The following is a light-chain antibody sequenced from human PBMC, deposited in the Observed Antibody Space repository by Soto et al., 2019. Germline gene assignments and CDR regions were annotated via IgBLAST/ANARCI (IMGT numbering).Light chain of an antibody. J-gene: IGKJ2*01. CDR2: AAS. Sequence: DIQMTQSTSSLSAYVGDRVTITCRASQSISSYLNWYQQKPGNAPKLLIYAASSLERGVPSRFSGSDSGTHFTLTISSLQPEDFATYYCQQSYRPFAFGQGTKLEI. V-gene: IGKV1-39*01. CDR3: QQSYRPFA. CDR1: QSISSY.